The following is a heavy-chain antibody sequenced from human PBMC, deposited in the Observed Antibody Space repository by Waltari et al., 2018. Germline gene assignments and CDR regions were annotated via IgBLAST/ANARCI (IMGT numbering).Heavy chain of an antibody. V-gene: IGHV3-23*01. CDR1: GFTFSSYA. CDR3: ARAVRGVIISYYYYGMDV. J-gene: IGHJ6*02. Sequence: EVQLLESGGGLVQPGGSLRLSCAASGFTFSSYAMSWVRQAPGKGLEGVSAISGSGGSTYYADSVKDRFTISRDNSKNTLYLQMNSLRAEDTAVYYCARAVRGVIISYYYYGMDVWGQGTTVTVSS. CDR2: ISGSGGST. D-gene: IGHD3-10*01.